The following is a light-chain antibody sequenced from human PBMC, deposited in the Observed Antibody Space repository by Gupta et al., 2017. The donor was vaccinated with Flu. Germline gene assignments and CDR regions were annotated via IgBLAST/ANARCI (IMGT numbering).Light chain of an antibody. CDR3: QQYYSTPT. Sequence: DIVMTQSPDSLAVSLGERATINCKSSQSILYSSNNKNYVAWYQQKPGQPPKLLIYWASTRESGVPDRFRSSGSGTDFTLTISSLQAEDVAVYYCQQYYSTPTFGGGTKVEIK. CDR2: WAS. V-gene: IGKV4-1*01. J-gene: IGKJ4*01. CDR1: QSILYSSNNKNY.